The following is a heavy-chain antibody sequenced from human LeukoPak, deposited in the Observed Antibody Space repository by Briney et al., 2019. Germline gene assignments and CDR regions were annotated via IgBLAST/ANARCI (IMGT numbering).Heavy chain of an antibody. CDR3: ARGLAAMAIFDY. CDR1: VGTSSSFA. Sequence: SVKPSCKAPVGTSSSFAISWVRQAPGQGLEWVGGIIPIFGTTNYAQKFQGRVTITTDESTSTAYMELSSLRSEDTAVYYCARGLAAMAIFDYWGQGTLVTVSS. D-gene: IGHD5-18*01. J-gene: IGHJ4*02. V-gene: IGHV1-69*05. CDR2: IIPIFGTT.